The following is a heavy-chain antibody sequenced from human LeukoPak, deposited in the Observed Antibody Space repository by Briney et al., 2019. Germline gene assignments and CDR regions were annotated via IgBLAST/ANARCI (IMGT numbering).Heavy chain of an antibody. V-gene: IGHV4-34*01. D-gene: IGHD3-10*01. CDR1: GGSFSGYY. CDR2: INHSGST. Sequence: SETLSLTCAVYGGSFSGYYWSWIRQPPGKGLEWIGEINHSGSTNYNPSLKSRVTISVDTSKNQFSLKLSSVTAADTAVYYCARTHYYGSGSYYNLRYSHGMDVWGKGTTVTVSS. J-gene: IGHJ6*04. CDR3: ARTHYYGSGSYYNLRYSHGMDV.